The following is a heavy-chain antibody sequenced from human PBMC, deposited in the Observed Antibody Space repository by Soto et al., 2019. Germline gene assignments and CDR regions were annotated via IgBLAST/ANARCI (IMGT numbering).Heavy chain of an antibody. CDR3: ARVASIAARAFDY. CDR2: IYYSGST. J-gene: IGHJ4*02. Sequence: QVQLQESGPGLVKPSQTLSLTCTVSGGSISSGGYYWSWIRQHPGKGLEWIGHIYYSGSTYYNPSLKSRVTISVETSKNQFSLKLSSVTAADTAVYYCARVASIAARAFDYWGQGNLVTVSS. CDR1: GGSISSGGYY. V-gene: IGHV4-31*03. D-gene: IGHD6-6*01.